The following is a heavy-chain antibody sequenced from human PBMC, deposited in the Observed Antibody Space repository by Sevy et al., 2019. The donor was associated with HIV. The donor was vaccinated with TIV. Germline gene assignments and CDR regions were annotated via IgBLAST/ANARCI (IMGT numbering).Heavy chain of an antibody. J-gene: IGHJ6*02. CDR1: GFTFSSYA. CDR2: ISYDGSNK. V-gene: IGHV3-30*04. CDR3: ARGGWYDSYYYGMDV. Sequence: GESLKISCAASGFTFSSYAMHWVRQAPGKGLEWVAVISYDGSNKYYADSVKGRFTISRDNSKNTLYLQMNSLRAEDTAVYYCARGGWYDSYYYGMDVWGQGTTVTVSS. D-gene: IGHD6-19*01.